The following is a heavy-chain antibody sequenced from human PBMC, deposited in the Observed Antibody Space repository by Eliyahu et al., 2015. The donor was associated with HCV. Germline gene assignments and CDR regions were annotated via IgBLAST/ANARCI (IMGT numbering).Heavy chain of an antibody. D-gene: IGHD6-19*01. CDR3: ARHGNSGWYSFDY. CDR1: GSSISNYX. Sequence: QVQLQESGPGLVKPSETLSLXCTVSGSSISNYXWXWIRQPPGKGLEWIGYIYNSGTTSYNPSLKSRVTISGDTSKNQFSLKLSSVTAADTAVYYCARHGNSGWYSFDYWGQGTLVTVSS. J-gene: IGHJ4*02. CDR2: IYNSGTT. V-gene: IGHV4-59*08.